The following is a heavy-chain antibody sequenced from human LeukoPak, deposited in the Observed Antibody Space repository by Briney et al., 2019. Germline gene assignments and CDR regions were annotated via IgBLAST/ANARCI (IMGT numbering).Heavy chain of an antibody. Sequence: ASVKVSCKASGYTFTSYGISWVRQAPGQGLEWMGWISAYNGNTNYAQKLQGRVTMTTDTSTSTAYMELRSLRSDDTAVYYCAKVGKGMIWGPFDYWGQGTLVTVSS. D-gene: IGHD7-27*01. V-gene: IGHV1-18*01. J-gene: IGHJ4*02. CDR2: ISAYNGNT. CDR3: AKVGKGMIWGPFDY. CDR1: GYTFTSYG.